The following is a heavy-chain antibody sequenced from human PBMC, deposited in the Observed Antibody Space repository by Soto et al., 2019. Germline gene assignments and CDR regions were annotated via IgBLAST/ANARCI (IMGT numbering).Heavy chain of an antibody. V-gene: IGHV4-4*07. CDR2: LYSSGTT. J-gene: IGHJ6*02. D-gene: IGHD4-4*01. CDR3: ARGTDYTQIASYHYGLDV. Sequence: SETLSLTCTVTCSSISSYYWSWIREPPGSRMEWLRHLYSSGTTRYTLSLRSRVTMSVDMSKNQFSLTLTSVTAADTAVYYCARGTDYTQIASYHYGLDVWGQVPTVTVS. CDR1: CSSISSYY.